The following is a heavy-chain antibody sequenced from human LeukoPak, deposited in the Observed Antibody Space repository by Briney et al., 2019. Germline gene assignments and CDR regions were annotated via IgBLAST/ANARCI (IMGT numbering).Heavy chain of an antibody. Sequence: GGSLRLSCAASGFTFSNYAMSWVRQAPGKGLEWVSAISNSGGSTYYADSVKGRFTVSRDNSKNTVYLQMNSLRAEDTAVYYCARGIAAAGLDYWGQGTLVTVSS. CDR3: ARGIAAAGLDY. V-gene: IGHV3-23*01. CDR2: ISNSGGST. J-gene: IGHJ4*02. CDR1: GFTFSNYA. D-gene: IGHD6-13*01.